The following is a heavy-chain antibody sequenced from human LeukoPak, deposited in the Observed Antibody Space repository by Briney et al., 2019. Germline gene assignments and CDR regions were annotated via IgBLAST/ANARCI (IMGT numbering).Heavy chain of an antibody. CDR2: IHPGDSEA. Sequence: GESLKISCKGSGYRFTNYYIAWVRQMPGKGLEWMGIIHPGDSEARYRPSFQGQVTMSVDKSITTAYLQWNNLKPSHTATYYCARDRGTKILDYWGQGTPVTV. CDR1: GYRFTNYY. D-gene: IGHD1/OR15-1a*01. CDR3: ARDRGTKILDY. J-gene: IGHJ4*02. V-gene: IGHV5-51*01.